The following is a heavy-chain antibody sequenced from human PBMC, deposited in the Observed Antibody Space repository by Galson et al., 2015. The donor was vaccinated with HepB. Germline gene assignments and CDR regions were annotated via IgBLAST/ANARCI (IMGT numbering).Heavy chain of an antibody. J-gene: IGHJ4*02. V-gene: IGHV3-23*01. CDR3: AKGLGYGGVRAADY. D-gene: IGHD2-2*01. CDR2: ISGSGSGT. Sequence: SLRLSCAASGFTFSSYAMSWVRQAPGKGLEWVSAISGSGSGTNYADSVKGRFTISRDNFKNMLYLQMNTLRAEDTAVYYCAKGLGYGGVRAADYWGQGTLVTVSS. CDR1: GFTFSSYA.